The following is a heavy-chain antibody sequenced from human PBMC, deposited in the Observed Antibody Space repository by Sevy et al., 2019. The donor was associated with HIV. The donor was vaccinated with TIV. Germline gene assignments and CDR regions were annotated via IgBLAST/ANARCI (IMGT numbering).Heavy chain of an antibody. D-gene: IGHD4-17*01. CDR2: ISAYNGNT. J-gene: IGHJ3*02. V-gene: IGHV1-18*01. CDR1: GYTFTSYG. Sequence: ASVKVSCKASGYTFTSYGISWVRQAPGQGLEWMGWISAYNGNTNYAQKLQGRVTMTTDTSTSTAYTELRSLRSDDTAVYYCAGDLIPDYGGNRGNDAFDIWGQGTMVTVSS. CDR3: AGDLIPDYGGNRGNDAFDI.